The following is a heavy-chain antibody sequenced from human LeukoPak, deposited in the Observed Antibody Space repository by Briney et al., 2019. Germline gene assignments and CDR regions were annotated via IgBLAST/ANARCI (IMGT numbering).Heavy chain of an antibody. Sequence: GASVKVSCKASGYTFTNYAMHWVRQAPGQRLEWMGWINAGHGNTKYSQEFQGRVTITRDTSASTAYMELSSLRSEDMAVYYCAREYYDSSGYYNDYWGQGTLVTVSS. CDR2: INAGHGNT. CDR1: GYTFTNYA. V-gene: IGHV1-3*03. D-gene: IGHD3-22*01. CDR3: AREYYDSSGYYNDY. J-gene: IGHJ4*02.